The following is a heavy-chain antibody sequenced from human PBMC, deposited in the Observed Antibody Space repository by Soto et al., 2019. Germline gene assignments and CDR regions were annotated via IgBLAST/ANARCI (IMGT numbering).Heavy chain of an antibody. Sequence: QLQLQESGPGLVTPSETLSLTCTVSGDSVSTSSYYWGWIRQPPGKGLEWIGSIFYTGRTHYNPSLKSRVTISVDTSKNQFSLRLSSVTAADTAVYYCARMGYIFLTVDCSWFDPWGQGTLVTVSS. CDR2: IFYTGRT. V-gene: IGHV4-39*01. CDR1: GDSVSTSSYY. CDR3: ARMGYIFLTVDCSWFDP. D-gene: IGHD6-13*01. J-gene: IGHJ5*02.